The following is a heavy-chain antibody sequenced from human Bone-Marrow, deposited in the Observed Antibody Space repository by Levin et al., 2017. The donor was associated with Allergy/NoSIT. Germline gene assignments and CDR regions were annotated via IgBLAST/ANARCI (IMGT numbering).Heavy chain of an antibody. J-gene: IGHJ6*02. D-gene: IGHD6-13*01. CDR2: ISGSGGST. V-gene: IGHV3-23*01. CDR1: GFTFSSYA. Sequence: GGSLRLSCAASGFTFSSYAMSWVRQAPGKGLEWVSAISGSGGSTYYADSVKGRFTISRDNSKNTLYLQMNSLRAEDTAVYYCAKDRDIAAAGGYYYYGMDVWGQGTTVTVSS. CDR3: AKDRDIAAAGGYYYYGMDV.